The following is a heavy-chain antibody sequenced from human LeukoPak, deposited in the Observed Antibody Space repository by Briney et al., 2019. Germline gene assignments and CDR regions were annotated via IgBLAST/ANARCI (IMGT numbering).Heavy chain of an antibody. V-gene: IGHV4-38-2*02. J-gene: IGHJ6*03. Sequence: PSETLSLTCTVSGYSISSGYYWGWIRQPPGKGLEWIGSIYHSGSTYYNPSLKSRVTISVDTSKNQFSLKLSSVTAADTAVYYCARVSPPAVYDILTGYPPSYYYYMDVWGKGTTVTISS. D-gene: IGHD3-9*01. CDR2: IYHSGST. CDR3: ARVSPPAVYDILTGYPPSYYYYMDV. CDR1: GYSISSGYY.